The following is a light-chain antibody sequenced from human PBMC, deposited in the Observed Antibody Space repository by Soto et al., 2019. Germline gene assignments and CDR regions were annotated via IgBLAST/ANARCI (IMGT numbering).Light chain of an antibody. J-gene: IGKJ1*01. CDR3: QQYGSSPWT. CDR2: GAS. CDR1: QSVSSSY. V-gene: IGKV3-20*01. Sequence: EIVLTQSPGTLSLSPGERATLSCRASQSVSSSYLAWYQQKPGQAPRLLIYGASSRATGIPDRFSGSGSGTDFTLTISRLEREDFAVYYCQQYGSSPWTFCQGTKVEIK.